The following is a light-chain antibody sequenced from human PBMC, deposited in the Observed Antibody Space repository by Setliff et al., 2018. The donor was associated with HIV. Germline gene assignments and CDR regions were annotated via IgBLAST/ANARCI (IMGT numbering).Light chain of an antibody. J-gene: IGKJ4*01. CDR3: QQYFSTPLT. CDR1: RTVLYSSRNKNY. V-gene: IGKV4-1*01. Sequence: DIVMTQSPGSLTVSLGERATINCNSSRTVLYSSRNKNYLAWYQHKVGQPPKLLISWASTRESGVPDRFSGSGSGTDFTLSITNVQAGDVAIYYCQQYFSTPLTFGGGTKVDI. CDR2: WAS.